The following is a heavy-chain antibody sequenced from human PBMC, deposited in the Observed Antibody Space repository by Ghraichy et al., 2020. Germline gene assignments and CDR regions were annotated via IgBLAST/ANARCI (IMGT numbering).Heavy chain of an antibody. J-gene: IGHJ6*02. CDR1: GASISSGGHF. V-gene: IGHV4-31*03. CDR2: IYNTGST. D-gene: IGHD6-6*01. CDR3: ARGTSSSAAYSMDV. Sequence: LNISCTVSGASISSGGHFWSWIRQHPGKGLECIGHIYNTGSTYYNPSLKSRVSISVDTSKNQSSLKLSAVTAADTAVYYCARGTSSSAAYSMDVWGQGTTVTVSS.